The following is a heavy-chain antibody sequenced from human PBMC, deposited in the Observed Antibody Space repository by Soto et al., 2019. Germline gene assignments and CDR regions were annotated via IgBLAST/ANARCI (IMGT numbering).Heavy chain of an antibody. CDR2: IIPLFAAA. CDR3: ARAVAVAGTYFDY. CDR1: GGTSSSYP. D-gene: IGHD6-19*01. V-gene: IGHV1-69*12. J-gene: IGHJ4*02. Sequence: QVPLVQSGAEVKKPGSSVKVSCKASGGTSSSYPLNWVRQAPGQGLEWMGGIIPLFAAANYAQNFQGGVTITADESTSTAYMELSSLRSEDTAVYYCARAVAVAGTYFDYWGQGTLVTVSS.